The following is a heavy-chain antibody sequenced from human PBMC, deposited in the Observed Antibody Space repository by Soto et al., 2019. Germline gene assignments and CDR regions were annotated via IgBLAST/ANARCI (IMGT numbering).Heavy chain of an antibody. Sequence: SVKVSFTASGGTFSSYAISWVRQAPGQGLEWMGGIIPIFGTANYAQKFQGRVTITADESTSTAYMELSSLRSEDTAVYYCARDGHYDSSSAFDIWGQGTMVTVSS. J-gene: IGHJ3*02. V-gene: IGHV1-69*13. CDR3: ARDGHYDSSSAFDI. CDR1: GGTFSSYA. D-gene: IGHD3-22*01. CDR2: IIPIFGTA.